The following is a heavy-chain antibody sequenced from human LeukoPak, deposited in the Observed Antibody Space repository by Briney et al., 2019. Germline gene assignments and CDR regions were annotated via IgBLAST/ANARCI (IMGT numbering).Heavy chain of an antibody. J-gene: IGHJ6*02. D-gene: IGHD2-2*01. CDR2: IIPIFGTA. Sequence: ASVKVSCKASGGTFSSYAISWVRQAPGQGLEWMGGIIPIFGTANYPQKFQGRVTITADESTSTAYMELSSLRSEDTAVYYCAREPIVVVPAAIPTYYYYGMDVWGQGTTVTVSS. V-gene: IGHV1-69*13. CDR1: GGTFSSYA. CDR3: AREPIVVVPAAIPTYYYYGMDV.